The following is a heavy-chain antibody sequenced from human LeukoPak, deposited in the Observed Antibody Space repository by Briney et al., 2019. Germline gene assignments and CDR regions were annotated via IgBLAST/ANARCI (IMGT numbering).Heavy chain of an antibody. V-gene: IGHV3-30-3*01. J-gene: IGHJ3*02. CDR3: ARGGMVVYDAFDI. D-gene: IGHD2-8*02. CDR1: GFTFSSYA. CDR2: ISYDGSNK. Sequence: GRSLRLSCAASGFTFSSYAMHWVRQAPGKGLEWVAVISYDGSNKYYADSVKGRFTISRDNSKNTLYLQMNSLRAEDTAVYYCARGGMVVYDAFDIWGQGTMVTVSS.